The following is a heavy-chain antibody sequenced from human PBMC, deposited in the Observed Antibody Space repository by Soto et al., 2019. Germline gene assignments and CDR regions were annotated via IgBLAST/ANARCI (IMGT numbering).Heavy chain of an antibody. CDR2: IYYSGST. CDR1: GFSISSSSYY. V-gene: IGHV4-39*01. J-gene: IGHJ3*02. CDR3: ARPSPRYCSGGSCLEFPDAFDI. D-gene: IGHD2-15*01. Sequence: SETLSLTCTVSGFSISSSSYYWGWIRQPPGKGLEWIGSIYYSGSTYYNPSLKSRVTISVDTSKNQFSLKLSSVTAADTAVYYCARPSPRYCSGGSCLEFPDAFDIWGQGTMVTVSS.